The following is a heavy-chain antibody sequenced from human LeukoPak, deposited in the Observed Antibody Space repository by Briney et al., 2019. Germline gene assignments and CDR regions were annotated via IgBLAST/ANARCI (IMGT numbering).Heavy chain of an antibody. CDR3: ARAPTTPLVGFDY. CDR1: GYSFTNYW. CDR2: VYPSDSDT. Sequence: GESLKISCKASGYSFTNYWIGWVRQMPGKGLEWMAIVYPSDSDTRYSPSFQGQVTISADKSISTAYLQWSSLKASDTAMYYCARAPTTPLVGFDYWGQGTLVTVSS. D-gene: IGHD1-1*01. V-gene: IGHV5-51*01. J-gene: IGHJ4*02.